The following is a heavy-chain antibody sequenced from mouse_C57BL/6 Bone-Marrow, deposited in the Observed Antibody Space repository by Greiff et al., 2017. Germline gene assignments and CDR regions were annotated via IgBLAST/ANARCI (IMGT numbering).Heavy chain of an antibody. Sequence: VQLQESGPVLVRPGTSVKMSCKASGYTFTNYWIGWAKQRPGHGLEWIGVIYPGGGYTNYNEKFKGKATLTADTSSSTAYMQFSSLTSEDSAIYYCAGSNWDGDFDYWGQGTTLTVSS. D-gene: IGHD4-1*02. J-gene: IGHJ2*01. V-gene: IGHV1-63*01. CDR2: IYPGGGYT. CDR3: AGSNWDGDFDY. CDR1: GYTFTNYW.